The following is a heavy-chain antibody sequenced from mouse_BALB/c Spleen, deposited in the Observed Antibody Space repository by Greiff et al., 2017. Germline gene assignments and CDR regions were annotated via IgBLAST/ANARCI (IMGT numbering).Heavy chain of an antibody. Sequence: QVQLKQSGAELVRPGASVTLSCKASGYTFTDYEMHWVKQTPVHGLEWIGAIDPETGGTAYNQKFKGKATLTADKSSSTAYMELRSLTSEDSAVYYCTRSSSFFDYWGQGTTLTVSS. CDR1: GYTFTDYE. CDR2: IDPETGGT. CDR3: TRSSSFFDY. J-gene: IGHJ2*01. D-gene: IGHD1-1*01. V-gene: IGHV1-15*01.